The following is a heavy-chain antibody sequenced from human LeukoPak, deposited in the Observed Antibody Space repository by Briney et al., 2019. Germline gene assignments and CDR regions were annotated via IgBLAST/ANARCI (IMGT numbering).Heavy chain of an antibody. Sequence: GGSLRLSCAASGFTFSNYSMSWVRQAPGKGLEWVSSISSSSSYIYYADSVKGRFTISRDNAKNSLYLQMNSLRAEDTAVYYCARATIYSSGWFDWGQGTLVTVSS. CDR2: ISSSSSYI. D-gene: IGHD6-19*01. CDR3: ARATIYSSGWFD. J-gene: IGHJ4*02. CDR1: GFTFSNYS. V-gene: IGHV3-21*01.